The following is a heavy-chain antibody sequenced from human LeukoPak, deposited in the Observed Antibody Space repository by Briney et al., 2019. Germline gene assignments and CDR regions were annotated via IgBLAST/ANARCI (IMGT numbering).Heavy chain of an antibody. D-gene: IGHD2-21*01. V-gene: IGHV3-23*01. CDR3: AKDFRIGYSAHFDY. J-gene: IGHJ4*02. Sequence: GGSLRLSCVGSGFTFRSHAMSWVRQAPEKGLEFVSGIYENGGTTYYAGSAKGRFSISRDNSKNTLYLQMDSLRGEDTAVYYCAKDFRIGYSAHFDYWGQGALVTVSS. CDR1: GFTFRSHA. CDR2: IYENGGTT.